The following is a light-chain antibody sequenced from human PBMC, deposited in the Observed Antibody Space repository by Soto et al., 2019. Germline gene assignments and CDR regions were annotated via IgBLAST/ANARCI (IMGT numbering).Light chain of an antibody. CDR2: GAS. V-gene: IGKV3D-15*01. J-gene: IGKJ5*01. CDR1: QSVSSK. Sequence: ETVMTQSPATLSVSPGERATLSCWASQSVSSKLAWYQQKPGQAPRLLIYGASTRATGIPARFSGSGSGTEFTLSISSRQSEDSAVYYCQQYNNWPPITFGQGTRLEIK. CDR3: QQYNNWPPIT.